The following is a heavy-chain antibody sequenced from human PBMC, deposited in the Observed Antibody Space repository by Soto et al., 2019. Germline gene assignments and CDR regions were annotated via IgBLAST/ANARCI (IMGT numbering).Heavy chain of an antibody. CDR3: AITVTAAGTAEYFQL. J-gene: IGHJ1*01. CDR2: INHSGST. V-gene: IGHV4-34*01. D-gene: IGHD6-13*01. Sequence: QVQIQQWGAGLLKPSETLSLTCAVYGGSFSGYYWSWIRQPPGKGLEWIGEINHSGSTNYNPSLKSRVTISVDTSKNQFSLKLSSVTAADTAVYYCAITVTAAGTAEYFQLWGQGTLVTVSS. CDR1: GGSFSGYY.